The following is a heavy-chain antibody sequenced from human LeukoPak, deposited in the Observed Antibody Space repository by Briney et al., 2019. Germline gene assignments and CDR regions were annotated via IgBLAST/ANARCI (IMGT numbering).Heavy chain of an antibody. V-gene: IGHV3-21*01. CDR1: GFTFSSYS. CDR2: ISSTSRYM. CDR3: ARVPVLRLLEWQVNYMDV. D-gene: IGHD3-3*01. J-gene: IGHJ6*03. Sequence: GGSLRLSCAASGFTFSSYSMNWVRQAPEKGLEWVSSISSTSRYMYYVDSVKGRFTISRDNARNSLYLQMNSLRADDTAVYYCARVPVLRLLEWQVNYMDVWGKGTTVTVSS.